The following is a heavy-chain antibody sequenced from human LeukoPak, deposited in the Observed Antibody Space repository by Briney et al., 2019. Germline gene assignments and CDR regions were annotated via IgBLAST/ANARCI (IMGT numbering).Heavy chain of an antibody. CDR3: ARDNWGRPLDY. CDR2: IWYDGSNK. V-gene: IGHV3-33*01. Sequence: GGSLRLSCAASGFTLSRYGMHWGRQAPGKGLEWVAVIWYDGSNKYYADSVKGRFTISRDNSKNTLYLQMNSLRAEDTAVYYCARDNWGRPLDYWGQGTLVTVSS. D-gene: IGHD7-27*01. CDR1: GFTLSRYG. J-gene: IGHJ4*02.